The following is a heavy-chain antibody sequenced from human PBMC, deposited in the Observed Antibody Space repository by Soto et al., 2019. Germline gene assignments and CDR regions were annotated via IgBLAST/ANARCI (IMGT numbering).Heavy chain of an antibody. CDR2: ISISISYI. D-gene: IGHD3-22*01. J-gene: IGHJ4*01. CDR3: AKDVYDTSGPFRH. CDR1: GFTFRSYS. V-gene: IGHV3-21*01. Sequence: WGSLRLSCAASGFTFRSYSMNWVRQAPGKGLEWVSSISISISYIYYADSVKGRFTISRDNAKNSLYLQMNSLRAEDTAVYYCAKDVYDTSGPFRHGGLGPVVTVS.